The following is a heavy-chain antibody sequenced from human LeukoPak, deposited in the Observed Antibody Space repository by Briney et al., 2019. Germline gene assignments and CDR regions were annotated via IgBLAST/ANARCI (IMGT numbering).Heavy chain of an antibody. CDR3: ARDRVAGSNYYYYGMDV. D-gene: IGHD6-19*01. CDR1: GYPFTSYY. CDR2: INPSGGST. J-gene: IGHJ6*02. V-gene: IGHV1-46*01. Sequence: ASVKVSCKASGYPFTSYYIHWVRQAPGQGLEWMGVINPSGGSTTYAQKFHGRVTMTRDTSTSTVYMELSSLRSEDTAVYYCARDRVAGSNYYYYGMDVWGQGNTVTVSS.